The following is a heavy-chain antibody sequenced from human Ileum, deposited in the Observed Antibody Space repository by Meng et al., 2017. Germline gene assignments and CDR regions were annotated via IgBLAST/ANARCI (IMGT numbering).Heavy chain of an antibody. J-gene: IGHJ4*02. V-gene: IGHV3-15*01. CDR2: VKAKADGGTT. CDR3: TTMLAFREGVDF. Sequence: GESLKISCAASGFTFNDAWINWVRQSPGKGLEWVGTVKAKADGGTTHYAAPVKARFTISRDESESTLYLQMNSLKTEDTALYYCTTMLAFREGVDFWGQGTLVTVSS. D-gene: IGHD3-10*02. CDR1: GFTFNDAW.